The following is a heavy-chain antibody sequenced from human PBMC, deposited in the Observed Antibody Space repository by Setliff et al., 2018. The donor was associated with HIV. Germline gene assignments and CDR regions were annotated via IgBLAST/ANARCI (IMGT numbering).Heavy chain of an antibody. CDR2: VNEDNGDR. J-gene: IGHJ4*02. Sequence: GASVKVSCKASGYLFTGYYMHWVRQAPGQGLEWMGWVNEDNGDRNFAPSVQGGIALTTDTSTNTAYMELTNLRSDDTALYFCVRDEKRAAGGSMYYFDYWGQGTLVTVSS. D-gene: IGHD5-12*01. CDR1: GYLFTGYY. V-gene: IGHV1-18*04. CDR3: VRDEKRAAGGSMYYFDY.